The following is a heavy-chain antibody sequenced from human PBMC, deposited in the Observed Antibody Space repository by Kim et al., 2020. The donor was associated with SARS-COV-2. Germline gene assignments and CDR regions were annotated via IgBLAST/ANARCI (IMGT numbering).Heavy chain of an antibody. J-gene: IGHJ6*02. CDR2: IYYSGST. CDR1: GGSISSYY. V-gene: IGHV4-59*13. D-gene: IGHD3-3*01. Sequence: SETLSLTCTVSGGSISSYYWSWIRQPPGKGLEWIGYIYYSGSTNYNPSLKSRVTISVDTSKNQFSLKLSSVTAADTAVYYCARGGHFGVVIWRPGPYRYGMDVWGQGTTVTVSS. CDR3: ARGGHFGVVIWRPGPYRYGMDV.